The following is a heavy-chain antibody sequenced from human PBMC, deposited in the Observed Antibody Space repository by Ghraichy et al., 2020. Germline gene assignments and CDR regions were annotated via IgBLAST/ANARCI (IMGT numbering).Heavy chain of an antibody. CDR1: EGTLNSYG. Sequence: SVKVSCKAPEGTLNSYGISWVRQAPGQGLEWMGGIIPLFGTTTYARKFQGRVTITADESTSTAYMELSSLRSEDTAVYYCARDLARLRLGELSHWGQGTLVTVSA. V-gene: IGHV1-69*13. CDR2: IIPLFGTT. D-gene: IGHD3-16*01. J-gene: IGHJ4*02. CDR3: ARDLARLRLGELSH.